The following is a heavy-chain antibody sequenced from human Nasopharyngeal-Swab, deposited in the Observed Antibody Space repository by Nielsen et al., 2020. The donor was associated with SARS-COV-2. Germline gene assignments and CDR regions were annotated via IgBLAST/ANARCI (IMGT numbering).Heavy chain of an antibody. D-gene: IGHD2-15*01. CDR1: GGSFSSYY. Sequence: GSLRLSCVVYGGSFSSYYWGWIRQPPGKGLEWIAEINHSGSTNYNQSLRSRVTISVDTSKKKFSLKLTSVTAADTAVYYCARVFLVPSCSGNHCQRWFDPWGQGTLVTVSS. CDR3: ARVFLVPSCSGNHCQRWFDP. V-gene: IGHV4-34*01. J-gene: IGHJ5*02. CDR2: INHSGST.